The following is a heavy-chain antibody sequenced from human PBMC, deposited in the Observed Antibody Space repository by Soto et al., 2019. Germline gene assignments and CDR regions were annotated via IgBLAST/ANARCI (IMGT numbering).Heavy chain of an antibody. D-gene: IGHD2-15*01. J-gene: IGHJ3*02. CDR3: AKDSPKTGVVVVAATNDAFDI. CDR2: ISGSGGST. V-gene: IGHV3-23*01. Sequence: GGSLRLSCAASGFTFSSYAMSWVRQAPGKGLEWVSAISGSGGSTYYADSVKGRFTISRDNSKNTLYLQMNSLRAEDTAVYYCAKDSPKTGVVVVAATNDAFDIWGQGTMVTVSS. CDR1: GFTFSSYA.